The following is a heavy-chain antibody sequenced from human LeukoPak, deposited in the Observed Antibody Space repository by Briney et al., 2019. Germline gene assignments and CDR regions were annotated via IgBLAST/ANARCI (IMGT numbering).Heavy chain of an antibody. D-gene: IGHD2-2*01. V-gene: IGHV7-4-1*02. CDR3: ARDPSKLAYCSSTSCPNDAFDI. Sequence: GASVKVSCKASGYTFTSYAMNWVRQAPGQGLEWMGWINTNTGNPTNAQGFTGRFVFSLDTSVSAAYLQISSLKAEDTAVYYCARDPSKLAYCSSTSCPNDAFDIWGQGTMVTVSS. J-gene: IGHJ3*02. CDR1: GYTFTSYA. CDR2: INTNTGNP.